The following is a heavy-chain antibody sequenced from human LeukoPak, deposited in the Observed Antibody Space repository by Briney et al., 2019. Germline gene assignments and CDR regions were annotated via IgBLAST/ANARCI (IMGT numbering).Heavy chain of an antibody. CDR2: INTNTRNP. D-gene: IGHD3-22*01. Sequence: ASVKVSCKASGYTFTSYAMNWVRQAPGQGLEWMGWINTNTRNPTYAQAFTGRLVLSLDTSVSTAYLQISSLKADDTAVYYCARGAHDSGGYLRYYFDYWGQGTLVTVSS. CDR3: ARGAHDSGGYLRYYFDY. V-gene: IGHV7-4-1*02. CDR1: GYTFTSYA. J-gene: IGHJ4*02.